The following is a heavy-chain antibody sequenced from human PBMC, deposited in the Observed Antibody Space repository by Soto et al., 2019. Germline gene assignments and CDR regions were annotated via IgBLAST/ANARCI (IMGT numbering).Heavy chain of an antibody. CDR1: GVSITSGDYY. Sequence: PSETLSLTCTVSGVSITSGDYYWNWIRQPPGKGLEWIGSIYYGGNTYYNPSLKSRVTISLDTSTNQFSLKLTSVTAADTAVYYCASFGVASMNWFDPWGQGTLVTV. D-gene: IGHD3-3*01. V-gene: IGHV4-30-4*01. J-gene: IGHJ5*02. CDR2: IYYGGNT. CDR3: ASFGVASMNWFDP.